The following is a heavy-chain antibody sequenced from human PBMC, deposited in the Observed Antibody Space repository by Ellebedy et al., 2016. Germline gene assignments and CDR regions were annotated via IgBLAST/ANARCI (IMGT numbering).Heavy chain of an antibody. V-gene: IGHV4-34*01. CDR1: GGSFSDYY. J-gene: IGHJ3*02. CDR2: INHSGST. D-gene: IGHD3-10*01. Sequence: GSLRLSCAVYGGSFSDYYWNWIRQPPGKGLEWIGEINHSGSTKYKASLKSRVTISIDTSKNQFSLKLSSVTAADTAVYYCARVRRAYGSGRDAFDIWGQGTMVTVSS. CDR3: ARVRRAYGSGRDAFDI.